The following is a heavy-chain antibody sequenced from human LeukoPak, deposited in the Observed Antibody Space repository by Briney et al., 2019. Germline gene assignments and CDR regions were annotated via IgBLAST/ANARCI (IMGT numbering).Heavy chain of an antibody. CDR2: ISAYNGNT. Sequence: ASVNVSCKASGYTFTSYGISWVRQAPGQGLEWMGWISAYNGNTNYAQKLQGRVTMTTDTSTSTAYMELRSLRSDDTAVYYCARDSNGAVAATTWGQGTLVTVSS. CDR3: ARDSNGAVAATT. D-gene: IGHD6-19*01. V-gene: IGHV1-18*01. CDR1: GYTFTSYG. J-gene: IGHJ5*02.